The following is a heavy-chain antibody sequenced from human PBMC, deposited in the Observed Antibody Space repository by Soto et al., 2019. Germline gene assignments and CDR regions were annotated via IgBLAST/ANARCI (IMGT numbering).Heavy chain of an antibody. CDR2: ISSSSSYI. V-gene: IGHV3-21*01. J-gene: IGHJ6*03. Sequence: EVQLVESGGGLVKPGGSLRLSCAASGFTISSYSMNGVRQAPGKGLEWVSSISSSSSYIYYADSVKGRFTISRDNAKNSLYLQMNSLRAEDTAVYYCARDPGSGRRTGYYYYMDVWGKGTTVTVSS. CDR1: GFTISSYS. CDR3: ARDPGSGRRTGYYYYMDV. D-gene: IGHD6-19*01.